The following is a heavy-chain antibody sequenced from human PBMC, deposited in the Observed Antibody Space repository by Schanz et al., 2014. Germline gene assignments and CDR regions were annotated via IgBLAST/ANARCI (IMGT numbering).Heavy chain of an antibody. Sequence: QVQLAESGGGVVQPGRSLRLSCVASGFTFSSYDVFWVRQAPGKGLEWLAILWHDGSKKYYADSVKGRCTGSRDNSKNTLYLQLNSLRAEDTAVYYCARDFHGYGPHLDYWGQGSLVTVSS. J-gene: IGHJ4*02. CDR3: ARDFHGYGPHLDY. V-gene: IGHV3-33*01. CDR2: LWHDGSKK. D-gene: IGHD5-12*01. CDR1: GFTFSSYD.